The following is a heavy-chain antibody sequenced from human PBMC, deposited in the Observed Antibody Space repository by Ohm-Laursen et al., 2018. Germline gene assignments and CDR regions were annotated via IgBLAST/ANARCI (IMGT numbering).Heavy chain of an antibody. Sequence: ASVKVSCKASGYTFTGYYMHWVRQAPGQGLEWMGWINPKSGGANYAQKFQGRVTMTRDTSISTAFMELSRLRSDDTAVYYCARDGGSYQDDVFDIWGQGTMVTVSS. J-gene: IGHJ3*02. V-gene: IGHV1-2*02. D-gene: IGHD3-16*01. CDR1: GYTFTGYY. CDR3: ARDGGSYQDDVFDI. CDR2: INPKSGGA.